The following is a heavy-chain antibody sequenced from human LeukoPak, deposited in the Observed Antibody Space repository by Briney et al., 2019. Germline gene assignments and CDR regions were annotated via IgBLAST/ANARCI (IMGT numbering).Heavy chain of an antibody. CDR3: ARSNWELGDAFDI. J-gene: IGHJ3*02. Sequence: SETLSLTCTVSGGSISSYYWSWIRQPPGKGLEWIGRLYTSGSTNYNPSLKSRVTISVDTTKSHFSLNLGSVAAADTAAYYCARSNWELGDAFDIWGQGTMVTVSS. CDR1: GGSISSYY. V-gene: IGHV4-4*08. CDR2: LYTSGST. D-gene: IGHD1-26*01.